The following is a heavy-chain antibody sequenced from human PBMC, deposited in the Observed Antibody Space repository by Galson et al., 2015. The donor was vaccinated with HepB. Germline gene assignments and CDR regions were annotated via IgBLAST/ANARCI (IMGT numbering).Heavy chain of an antibody. V-gene: IGHV1-69*06. CDR1: GGTFSSYA. D-gene: IGHD3-22*01. J-gene: IGHJ4*02. CDR3: ARESQGSYYDSSGYSQSFDY. CDR2: IIPIFGTA. Sequence: SVKVSCKASGGTFSSYAISWVRQAPGQGLEWMGGIIPIFGTANYAQKFQGRVTITADKSTSTAYMELSSLRSEDTAVYYCARESQGSYYDSSGYSQSFDYWGQGTLVTVSS.